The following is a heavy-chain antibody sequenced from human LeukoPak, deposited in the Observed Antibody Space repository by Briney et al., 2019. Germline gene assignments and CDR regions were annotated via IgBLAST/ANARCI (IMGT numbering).Heavy chain of an antibody. V-gene: IGHV3-30*18. Sequence: PGGSPRLSCAASGFTFSNYGIHWVRQAPGKGLEWVAVISYDGSNKYYAESVKGRFTISRDNSKNTLYLQMNSRRAEDTAVYYCAKGYGFDSSGSEHYFENWGEGILVTGSS. CDR3: AKGYGFDSSGSEHYFEN. D-gene: IGHD3-22*01. CDR1: GFTFSNYG. J-gene: IGHJ4*02. CDR2: ISYDGSNK.